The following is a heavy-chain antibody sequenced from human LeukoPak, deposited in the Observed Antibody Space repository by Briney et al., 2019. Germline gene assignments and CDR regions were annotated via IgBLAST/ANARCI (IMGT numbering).Heavy chain of an antibody. J-gene: IGHJ3*02. CDR1: GFTFGGYG. CDR2: VAYDGNYK. V-gene: IGHV3-30*02. D-gene: IGHD3-10*01. Sequence: GGSLRLXCAASGFTFGGYGMHWVRQAPGKELEWATFVAYDGNYKYYGESVKGRFTISRDNSKSTLYLQMNSLRVEDTAVYYCAREGTDAFDIWGQGTMVTVSS. CDR3: AREGTDAFDI.